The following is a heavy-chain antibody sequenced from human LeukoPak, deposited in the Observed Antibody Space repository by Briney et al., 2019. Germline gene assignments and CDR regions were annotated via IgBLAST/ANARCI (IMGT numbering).Heavy chain of an antibody. D-gene: IGHD4-17*01. J-gene: IGHJ4*02. CDR2: INPNSGDT. V-gene: IGHV1-2*02. CDR1: GYTFIGYY. CDR3: ARDYGDPLLTFDF. Sequence: ASVKVSCKASGYTFIGYYMHWVRQAPGQGLEWVGWINPNSGDTNYAQKFQGRVTMTRDTSISTAYMDLSRLRSDDTAVYYCARDYGDPLLTFDFWGQGTLVTVSS.